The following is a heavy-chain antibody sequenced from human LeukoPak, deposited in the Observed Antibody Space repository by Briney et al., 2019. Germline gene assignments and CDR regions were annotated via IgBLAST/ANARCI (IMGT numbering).Heavy chain of an antibody. CDR3: ARAHSSGWGYFDY. CDR1: GLTVSSNS. Sequence: GGSLRLSCTVSGLTVSSNSMSWVRQAPGKGLEWVSFIYSDNTHYSDSVKGRFTISRDNSKNTLYLQMNSLRAEDTAVYYCARAHSSGWGYFDYWGQGTLVTVSS. V-gene: IGHV3-53*01. CDR2: IYSDNT. D-gene: IGHD6-19*01. J-gene: IGHJ4*02.